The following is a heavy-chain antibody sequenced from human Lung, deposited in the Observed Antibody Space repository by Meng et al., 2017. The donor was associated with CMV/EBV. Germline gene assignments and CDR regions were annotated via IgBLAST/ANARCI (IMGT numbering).Heavy chain of an antibody. CDR3: TKDWSHAMDV. V-gene: IGHV3-73*01. CDR2: SRSKDFSYAT. D-gene: IGHD1-1*01. CDR1: GFSGSG. J-gene: IGHJ6*02. Sequence: GESLKISCAVSGFSGSGIHWVRQASGKGLEWVGHSRSKDFSYATEFAASVKGRFTISRDESKNTAHLQMNSLKTEDTAVYYCTKDWSHAMDVWGQGTTVTVSS.